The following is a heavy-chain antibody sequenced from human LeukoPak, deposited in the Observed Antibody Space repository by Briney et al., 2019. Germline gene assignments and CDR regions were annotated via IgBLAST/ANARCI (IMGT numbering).Heavy chain of an antibody. V-gene: IGHV3-20*04. Sequence: PGGSLRLSCAASGFTFDDYGMSWVRQAPGEGLEWVSGINWNGGSTGYADSVKGRFTISRDNAKNSLYLQMNSLRAEDTALYFCARDQDTSGYYYGILDYWGQGTLVTVSS. J-gene: IGHJ4*02. D-gene: IGHD3-22*01. CDR2: INWNGGST. CDR1: GFTFDDYG. CDR3: ARDQDTSGYYYGILDY.